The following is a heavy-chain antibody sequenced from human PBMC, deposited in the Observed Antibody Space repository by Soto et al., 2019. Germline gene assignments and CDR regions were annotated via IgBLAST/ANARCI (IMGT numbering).Heavy chain of an antibody. CDR2: IKSKTDGGTT. D-gene: IGHD3-3*01. CDR1: GFTFSNAW. V-gene: IGHV3-15*01. J-gene: IGHJ6*02. CDR3: NRDWLEAGTYNVLRFLEWSRDYYGMDV. Sequence: PGGSLRLSCAASGFTFSNAWMSWVRQAPGKGLEWVGRIKSKTDGGTTDYAAPVKGRFTISRDDSKNTLDLQMNSLKTEDTAVYYCNRDWLEAGTYNVLRFLEWSRDYYGMDVWGQATTVTVSS.